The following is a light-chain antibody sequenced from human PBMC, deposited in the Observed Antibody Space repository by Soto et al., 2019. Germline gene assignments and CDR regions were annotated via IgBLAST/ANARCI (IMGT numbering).Light chain of an antibody. CDR1: QAIHSY. J-gene: IGKJ3*01. CDR2: ATS. CDR3: QQRET. Sequence: DIPMTQSPSSLSASVGDRVTITCRASQAIHSYLNWYQQKPGKAPNLLIFATSTLQSGVPSRFSGNGSGTDFTLTISSLQPEDFATYYCQQRETFGPGTKVDIK. V-gene: IGKV1-39*01.